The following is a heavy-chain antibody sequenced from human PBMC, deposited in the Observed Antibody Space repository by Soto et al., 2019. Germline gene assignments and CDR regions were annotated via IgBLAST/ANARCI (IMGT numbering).Heavy chain of an antibody. CDR1: GGSISSSSYY. CDR2: IYYSGST. D-gene: IGHD4-4*01. V-gene: IGHV4-39*01. Sequence: LSLTCTVSGGSISSSSYYWGWIRQPPGKGLEWIGSIYYSGSTYYNPSLKSRVTISVDTSKNQFSLKLSSVTAADTAVYYCARHYSNYESGGGYWGQGTLVTVSS. CDR3: ARHYSNYESGGGY. J-gene: IGHJ4*02.